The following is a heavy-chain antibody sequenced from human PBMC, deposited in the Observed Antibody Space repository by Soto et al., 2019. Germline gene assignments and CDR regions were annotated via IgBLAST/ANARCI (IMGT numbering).Heavy chain of an antibody. D-gene: IGHD3-9*01. CDR3: ATTYYDILTGYSSSNWFDP. V-gene: IGHV1-24*01. J-gene: IGHJ5*02. CDR1: GYTLTELS. CDR2: FDPEDGET. Sequence: ASVKVSCKVSGYTLTELSMHWVRRAPGKGLEWMGGFDPEDGETIYAQKFQGRVTMTEDTSTDTAYMELSSLRSEDTAVYYCATTYYDILTGYSSSNWFDPWGQGTLVTVSS.